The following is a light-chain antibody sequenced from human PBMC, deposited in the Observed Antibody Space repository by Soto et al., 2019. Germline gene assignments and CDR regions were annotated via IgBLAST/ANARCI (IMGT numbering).Light chain of an antibody. J-gene: IGKJ4*01. Sequence: EIVMTQSPLTLPVTPGEPASISCRSSQSLLYNNTYNYLDWYVQKPGQSPQLLIYFGSNRASGVPDRFSGSGSGTDFTLKISRVEAEDVGVYYCMQALQLALTFGGGTKVDIK. V-gene: IGKV2-28*01. CDR2: FGS. CDR3: MQALQLALT. CDR1: QSLLYNNTYNY.